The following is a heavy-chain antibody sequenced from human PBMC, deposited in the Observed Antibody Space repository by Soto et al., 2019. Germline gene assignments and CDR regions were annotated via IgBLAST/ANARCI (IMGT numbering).Heavy chain of an antibody. D-gene: IGHD3-22*01. Sequence: LRLSCAASGFTFSSYEMNWVRQAPGKGLEWVSYISSSGSTIYYADSVKGRFTISRDNAKNSLYLQMNSLRAEDTAVYYCARDRTYYYDSSGYTFGSNWYFDLWGRGTLVTVSS. J-gene: IGHJ2*01. CDR3: ARDRTYYYDSSGYTFGSNWYFDL. CDR2: ISSSGSTI. CDR1: GFTFSSYE. V-gene: IGHV3-48*03.